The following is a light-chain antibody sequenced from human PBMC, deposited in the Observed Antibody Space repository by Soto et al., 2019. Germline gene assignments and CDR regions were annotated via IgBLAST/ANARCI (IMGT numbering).Light chain of an antibody. J-gene: IGKJ1*01. CDR1: QSISTY. V-gene: IGKV1-39*01. Sequence: DIQMSQSPSSLSASVGDRVTITCRASQSISTYLSWYQQKPGKAPKLLIFAASSLQSGVPSRFSRSRSGPDFPLTISRLQPEDFATYYCQPSYSSPPPFGQGTKADNK. CDR2: AAS. CDR3: QPSYSSPPP.